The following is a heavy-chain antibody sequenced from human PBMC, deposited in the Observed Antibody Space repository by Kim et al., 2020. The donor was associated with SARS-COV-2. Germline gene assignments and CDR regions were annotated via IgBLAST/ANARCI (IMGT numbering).Heavy chain of an antibody. Sequence: GGSLRLSCAASGFTFSSYWMHWVRQAQGKGLVWVSHINSDGSTTSYADSVKGRFTISRDNAKNTLYLQMNSLRAEDTAVYYCARDGYYYGSGTYYNLFGDWGQGTLVTVSS. CDR2: INSDGSTT. CDR1: GFTFSSYW. CDR3: ARDGYYYGSGTYYNLFGD. D-gene: IGHD3-10*01. J-gene: IGHJ4*02. V-gene: IGHV3-74*01.